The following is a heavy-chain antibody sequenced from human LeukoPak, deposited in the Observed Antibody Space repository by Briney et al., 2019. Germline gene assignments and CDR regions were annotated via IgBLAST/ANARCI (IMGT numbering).Heavy chain of an antibody. CDR1: GFTFSNAW. Sequence: GGSLRLSCAASGFTFSNAWMSWVRQAPGKGLEWVGRIISKTDGGATDYAAPVQGRVTISRDDSKHTLYLQMNSLKTEDTAVYYCNRALSYYGMDVWGQGTTVTVSS. CDR3: NRALSYYGMDV. J-gene: IGHJ6*02. V-gene: IGHV3-15*01. CDR2: IISKTDGGAT. D-gene: IGHD3-16*01.